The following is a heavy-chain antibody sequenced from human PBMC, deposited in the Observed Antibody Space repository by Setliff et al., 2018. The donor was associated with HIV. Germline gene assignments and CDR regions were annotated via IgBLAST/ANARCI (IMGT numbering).Heavy chain of an antibody. D-gene: IGHD1-26*01. CDR2: IYTTGST. Sequence: SETLSLTCTVSGGSIGSGSHYWSWIRQPAGKGLEWIGHIYTTGSTNYNLSLKSRVTISADSSNNQFSLRLTSMTAADTAVYYCAKTSVGATGLYAFDIWGQGTMVTV. CDR1: GGSIGSGSHY. J-gene: IGHJ3*02. V-gene: IGHV4-61*09. CDR3: AKTSVGATGLYAFDI.